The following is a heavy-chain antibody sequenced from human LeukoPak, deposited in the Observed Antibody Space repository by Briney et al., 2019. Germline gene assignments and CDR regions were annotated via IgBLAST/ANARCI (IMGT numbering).Heavy chain of an antibody. CDR2: INAGNGNT. D-gene: IGHD6-13*01. V-gene: IGHV1-3*03. CDR1: AYTFTSNG. CDR3: ARGPSAAGREYNWFDP. J-gene: IGHJ5*02. Sequence: AAVKLSFNSSAYTFTSNGISWVRQAHGQRLEWMGWINAGNGNTKYSQEFQGRVTITRDTSASTAYMELSSLRSEDMAVYYCARGPSAAGREYNWFDPWGQGTLVTVSS.